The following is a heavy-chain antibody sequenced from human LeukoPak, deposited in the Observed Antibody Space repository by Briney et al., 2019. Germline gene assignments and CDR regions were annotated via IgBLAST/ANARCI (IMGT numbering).Heavy chain of an antibody. CDR1: GGSFSGYY. V-gene: IGHV4-34*01. J-gene: IGHJ4*02. CDR2: INHSGST. D-gene: IGHD2-15*01. Sequence: SETLSLTCAVYGGSFSGYYWSWIRQPPGKGLEWIGEINHSGSTNYNPSLKSRVTISVDASKNQFSLKLSSVTAADTAVYYCARVVSGRRDAGYFDYWGQGTLVTVSS. CDR3: ARVVSGRRDAGYFDY.